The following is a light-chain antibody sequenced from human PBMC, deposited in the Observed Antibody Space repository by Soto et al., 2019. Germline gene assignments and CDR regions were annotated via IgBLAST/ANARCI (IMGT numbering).Light chain of an antibody. V-gene: IGLV2-8*01. CDR1: SSDVGGYNY. CDR2: EVY. CDR3: SPYVGYNNFV. J-gene: IGLJ1*01. Sequence: QSVLTQPPSASGYTGQSVTISCTGTSSDVGGYNYVSWYQKHPGKAPILLIYEVYRRPSGVPNRFSGSKSGNRASLTVSGLQAEDEADYYCSPYVGYNNFVFGTGTNVTLL.